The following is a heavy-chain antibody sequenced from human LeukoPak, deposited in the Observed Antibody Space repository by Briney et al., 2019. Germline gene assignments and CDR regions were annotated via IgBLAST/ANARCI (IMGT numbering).Heavy chain of an antibody. CDR1: GFTFSSYS. Sequence: GGSLRLSCAASGFTFSSYSMNWVRQAPGKGLGWVSSISSSSSYIYYADSVKGRFTISRDNAKNSLYLQMNSLRAEDTAVYYCARLRPATASLGDYYYYMDVWGKGTTVTVSS. J-gene: IGHJ6*03. CDR3: ARLRPATASLGDYYYYMDV. V-gene: IGHV3-21*01. D-gene: IGHD2-2*01. CDR2: ISSSSSYI.